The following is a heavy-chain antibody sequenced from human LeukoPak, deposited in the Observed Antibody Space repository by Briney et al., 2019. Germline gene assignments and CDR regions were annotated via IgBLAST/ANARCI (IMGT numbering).Heavy chain of an antibody. V-gene: IGHV4-39*07. CDR2: IYFSVST. J-gene: IGHJ4*02. D-gene: IGHD5-12*01. CDR1: GGSISSSSYY. Sequence: PPETLSLTCTVSGGSISSSSYYSGWIRHPPGKGLEWIGNIYFSVSTYYNPSLKSGVTISVDTSKSHFSLKLSSVTAADAAVYYCAREARYSGYDGSYWGQRTLVT. CDR3: AREARYSGYDGSY.